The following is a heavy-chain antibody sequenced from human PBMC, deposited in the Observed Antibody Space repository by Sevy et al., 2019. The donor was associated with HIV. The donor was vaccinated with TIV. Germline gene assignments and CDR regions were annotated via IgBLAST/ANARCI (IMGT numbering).Heavy chain of an antibody. CDR2: IYYRGTT. Sequence: SETLSLTCVVSGGSISNYYWSWIRQPPGKGLEWIGHIYYRGTTDYNPSLRSRVTISVVTSKSPLSLEMRSVTTADTAVYYCARKYWGSSAFYWYFDLWGRGTLVTVSS. CDR1: GGSISNYY. J-gene: IGHJ2*01. D-gene: IGHD7-27*01. V-gene: IGHV4-59*13. CDR3: ARKYWGSSAFYWYFDL.